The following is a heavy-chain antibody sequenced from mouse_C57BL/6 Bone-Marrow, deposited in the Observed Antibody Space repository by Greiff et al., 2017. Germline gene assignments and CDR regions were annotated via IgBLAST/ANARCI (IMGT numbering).Heavy chain of an antibody. V-gene: IGHV8-12*01. Sequence: QVTLKVSGPGILQSSQTLSLTCSFSGFSLSTSGMGVSWIRQPSGKGLEWLAHIYWDDDKRYNPSLNSRLTISKDTSRNQVFLKITSVDTADTATCYCARSPQLRRAYYYAMDYWGQGTSVTVSS. D-gene: IGHD4-1*02. CDR1: GFSLSTSGMG. CDR3: ARSPQLRRAYYYAMDY. CDR2: IYWDDDK. J-gene: IGHJ4*01.